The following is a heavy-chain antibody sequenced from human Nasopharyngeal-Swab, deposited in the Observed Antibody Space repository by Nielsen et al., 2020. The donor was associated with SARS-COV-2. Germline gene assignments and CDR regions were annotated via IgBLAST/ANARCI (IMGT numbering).Heavy chain of an antibody. V-gene: IGHV5-10-1*01. J-gene: IGHJ3*02. Sequence: VRQMPGKGLEWMGRIDPSDSYTNYSPSFQGHVTIPADKSISTAYLQWSSLKASDTAMYYCASRRFEYSSDPSRAFDIWGQGTMVTVSS. D-gene: IGHD6-6*01. CDR3: ASRRFEYSSDPSRAFDI. CDR2: IDPSDSYT.